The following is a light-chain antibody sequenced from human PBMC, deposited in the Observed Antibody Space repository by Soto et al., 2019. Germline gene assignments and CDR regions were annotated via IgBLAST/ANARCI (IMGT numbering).Light chain of an antibody. CDR3: QQPYNTPRT. J-gene: IGKJ1*01. V-gene: IGKV1-39*01. CDR2: TTS. CDR1: QPISDY. Sequence: DIQMTQSPSSLSASVGDRVTITCRTSQPISDYLNWYQQKPGKAPTLLIYTTSNLQSGVPSRFSGSGSATHFTLTISSLQPEDFAPYYCQQPYNTPRTFGQGTKVDI.